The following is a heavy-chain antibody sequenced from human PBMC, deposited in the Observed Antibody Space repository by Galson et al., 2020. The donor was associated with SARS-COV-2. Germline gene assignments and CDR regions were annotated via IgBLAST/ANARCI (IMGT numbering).Heavy chain of an antibody. Sequence: SQTLSLTCAVYGGSFSGYYWSWIRQHPGKGLEWIGEINHSGSTNYNPSLKSRVTISVDTSKNQFSLKLSSVTAADTAVYYCAARLWFGDSPVYYYYGMDVWGQGTTVTVSS. CDR3: AARLWFGDSPVYYYYGMDV. J-gene: IGHJ6*02. CDR1: GGSFSGYY. V-gene: IGHV4-34*01. CDR2: INHSGST. D-gene: IGHD3-10*01.